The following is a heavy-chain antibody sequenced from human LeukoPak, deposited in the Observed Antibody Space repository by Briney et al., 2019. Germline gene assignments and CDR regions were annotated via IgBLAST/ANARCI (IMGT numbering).Heavy chain of an antibody. D-gene: IGHD4-17*01. J-gene: IGHJ4*02. CDR1: GFTFSSYS. CDR3: ARDRDDYGDYVGEDPFDY. Sequence: GGSLRLSCAASGFTFSSYSMNWVRQAPGKGLEWVSSISSSSSYIYYADSVKGRFTISRDNAKNSLYLQMNSLRAGDTAVYYCARDRDDYGDYVGEDPFDYWGQGTLVTVSS. CDR2: ISSSSSYI. V-gene: IGHV3-21*01.